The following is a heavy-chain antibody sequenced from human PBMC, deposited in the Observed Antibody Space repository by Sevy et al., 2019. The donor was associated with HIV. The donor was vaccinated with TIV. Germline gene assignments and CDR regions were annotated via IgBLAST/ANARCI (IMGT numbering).Heavy chain of an antibody. CDR1: GVSVSSDTYY. D-gene: IGHD3-22*01. J-gene: IGHJ4*02. CDR2: VYHTWST. Sequence: SETLSLTCAVSGVSVSSDTYYWSWIRQPPGKGLEWIGYVYHTWSTNYSPAFKSRVTISVDTSKNQFSLRLFSVAAAETAVYYCAREPYFFDMSGYYWDYWGQGALVTVSS. V-gene: IGHV4-61*01. CDR3: AREPYFFDMSGYYWDY.